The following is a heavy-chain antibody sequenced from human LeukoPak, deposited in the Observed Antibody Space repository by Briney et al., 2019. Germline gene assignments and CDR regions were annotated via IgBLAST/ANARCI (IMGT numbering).Heavy chain of an antibody. CDR3: ARGVVAATFYYYMDV. CDR2: INPNSGGT. D-gene: IGHD2-15*01. CDR1: GYTFTGYY. Sequence: ASVKVSCKASGYTFTGYYMHWVRQAPGQGLEWMGWINPNSGGTNYAQKFHGRVTMTRDTSISTAYMELSGLRSDDTAVYYCARGVVAATFYYYMDVWGKGTMVTVSS. V-gene: IGHV1-2*02. J-gene: IGHJ6*03.